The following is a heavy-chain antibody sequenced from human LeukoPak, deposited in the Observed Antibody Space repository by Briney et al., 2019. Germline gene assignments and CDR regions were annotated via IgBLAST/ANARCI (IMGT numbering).Heavy chain of an antibody. Sequence: SETLSLTCTVSGGSISSYYWCWIRQPAGKGLEWIGRIYTSGSTNYNPSLKSRVTMSVDTSKNQFSLKLSSVTAADTAVYYCAREANYYDSSGYYYVPNWFDPWGQGTLVTVSS. V-gene: IGHV4-4*07. D-gene: IGHD3-22*01. J-gene: IGHJ5*02. CDR3: AREANYYDSSGYYYVPNWFDP. CDR1: GGSISSYY. CDR2: IYTSGST.